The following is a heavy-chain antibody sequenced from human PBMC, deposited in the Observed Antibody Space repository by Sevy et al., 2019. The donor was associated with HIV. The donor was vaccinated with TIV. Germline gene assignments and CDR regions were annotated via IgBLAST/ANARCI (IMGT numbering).Heavy chain of an antibody. CDR2: MSPKSGST. CDR1: GDTFSTYD. Sequence: ASVKVSCKASGDTFSTYDINWVRQAPGQGLERMGWMSPKSGSTGFAQKFQGRLTMTRDTSINTAYMGLGSLRCEDTAVYYCVSVGSGDVWNYGYYYYGMDVWGQGTTVTVSS. CDR3: VSVGSGDVWNYGYYYYGMDV. J-gene: IGHJ6*02. V-gene: IGHV1-8*02. D-gene: IGHD3-3*01.